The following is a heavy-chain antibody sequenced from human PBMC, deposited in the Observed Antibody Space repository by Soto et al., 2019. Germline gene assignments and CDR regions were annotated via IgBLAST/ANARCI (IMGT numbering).Heavy chain of an antibody. J-gene: IGHJ4*02. CDR1: GFTFSSYS. CDR3: AKKVNSGPGSQYFDF. CDR2: FSTGGDGGTA. Sequence: GGSLRLSCAASGFTFSSYSMSWVRQAPGKGLEWVSGFSTGGDGGTAYYVDSVKGRFTISRDNSKNTLFLQMNSLRAEDTAIYYCAKKVNSGPGSQYFDFRGQGTLVTVSS. V-gene: IGHV3-23*01. D-gene: IGHD3-10*01.